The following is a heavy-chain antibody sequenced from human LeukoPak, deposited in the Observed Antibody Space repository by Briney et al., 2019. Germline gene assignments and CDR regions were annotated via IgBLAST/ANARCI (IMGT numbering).Heavy chain of an antibody. V-gene: IGHV3-23*01. CDR3: ARGRYCNGGSCYFDS. Sequence: QAGGSLRLSCAASGFTFSSYGMSWVRQVPGKGLEWVSGISNSGVSSFYAGSVKGRFTISRDNSKNTLYLQMNSLRGEDTAVYYCARGRYCNGGSCYFDSWGQGTLVTVSS. CDR2: ISNSGVSS. J-gene: IGHJ4*03. CDR1: GFTFSSYG. D-gene: IGHD2-15*01.